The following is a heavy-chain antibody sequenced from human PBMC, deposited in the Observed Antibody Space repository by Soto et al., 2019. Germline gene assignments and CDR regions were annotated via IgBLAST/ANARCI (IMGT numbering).Heavy chain of an antibody. Sequence: GGSLRLSCAASGFTFSSSSMNWVRQAPGKGLEWVSSISSSSTLIYYADSLKGRFTVSRDNAKNSLFLQVNSLRAEDTAVYYCARVYTYGYGFDSWGQGTLVTVSS. CDR2: ISSSSTLI. CDR3: ARVYTYGYGFDS. V-gene: IGHV3-21*01. CDR1: GFTFSSSS. D-gene: IGHD5-18*01. J-gene: IGHJ4*02.